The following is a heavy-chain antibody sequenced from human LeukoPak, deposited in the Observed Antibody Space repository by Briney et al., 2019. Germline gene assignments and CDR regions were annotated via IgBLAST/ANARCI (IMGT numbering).Heavy chain of an antibody. CDR1: GFAFSSQA. CDR3: AKDARRTDGWYYFDY. V-gene: IGHV3-23*01. Sequence: GGSLRLSCAASGFAFSSQAMGWVRQAPGKGLEWVPVISDSGSLTYYADSVKGRFTISRDNSKKTLFLQLNSLRAEDTAIYYCAKDARRTDGWYYFDYWGQGALVTVSS. CDR2: ISDSGSLT. J-gene: IGHJ4*02. D-gene: IGHD6-19*01.